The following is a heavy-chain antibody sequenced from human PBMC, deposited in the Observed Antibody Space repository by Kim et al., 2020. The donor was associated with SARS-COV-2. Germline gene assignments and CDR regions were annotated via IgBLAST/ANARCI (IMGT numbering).Heavy chain of an antibody. V-gene: IGHV3-30*04. J-gene: IGHJ3*02. CDR2: ISYDGSNK. Sequence: GGSLRLSCAASGFTFSSYAMHWVRQAPGKGLEWVAVISYDGSNKYYADSVKGRFTISRDNSKNTLYLQMNSLRAEDTAVYYCARGRGNAFDIWGQGTMVT. CDR3: ARGRGNAFDI. CDR1: GFTFSSYA.